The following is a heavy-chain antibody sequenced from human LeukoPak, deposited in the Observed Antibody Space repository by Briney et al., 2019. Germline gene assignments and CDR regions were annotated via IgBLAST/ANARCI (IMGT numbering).Heavy chain of an antibody. CDR1: GFTFSSYA. J-gene: IGHJ4*02. CDR2: ISGSGGST. Sequence: GGSLRLSCAASGFTFSSYAMSWVRQAPGKGLEWVSAISGSGGSTYYADSVKGRFTISRDNSKNTLYLQMNSLRAEDTAVYYCAKEGFLEWLSQPPLDYWGQGTLVTVSS. V-gene: IGHV3-23*01. D-gene: IGHD3-3*01. CDR3: AKEGFLEWLSQPPLDY.